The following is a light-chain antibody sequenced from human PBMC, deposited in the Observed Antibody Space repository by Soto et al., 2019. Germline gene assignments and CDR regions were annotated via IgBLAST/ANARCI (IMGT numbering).Light chain of an antibody. J-gene: IGKJ4*01. CDR1: QSVSNSF. V-gene: IGKV3-20*01. Sequence: IGVKLSADALSLSPGERATLSCRASQSVSNSFLAWYQQKPGQAPRLLIYGASSRATGIPDRFSGSGSGTDFTLTICRLEPEDFAVYYCQQYGIPLPLGRVTKVAIK. CDR3: QQYGIPLP. CDR2: GAS.